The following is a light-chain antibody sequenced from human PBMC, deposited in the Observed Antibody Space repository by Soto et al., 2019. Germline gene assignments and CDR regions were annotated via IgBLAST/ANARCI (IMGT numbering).Light chain of an antibody. CDR2: GAS. CDR1: QSVSSN. V-gene: IGKV3-15*01. CDR3: QQYSSLPLT. J-gene: IGKJ4*01. Sequence: EIVMTQSPATLSVSPGERATLSCRASQSVSSNLAWYQQKPGQAPRLLIYGASTRATGIPDRFSGSGSGTEFTLIISSLHSEDFAIYYCQQYSSLPLTFGGGTKVEIK.